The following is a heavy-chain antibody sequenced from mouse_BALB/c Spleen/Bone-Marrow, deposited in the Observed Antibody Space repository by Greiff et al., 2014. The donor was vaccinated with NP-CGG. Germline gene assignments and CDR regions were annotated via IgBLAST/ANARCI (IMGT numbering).Heavy chain of an antibody. CDR1: GYNFTDYY. J-gene: IGHJ2*01. CDR2: SDPGDGST. V-gene: IGHV1-66*01. Sequence: QVQLQQSGAELVKPGASVKMSCKASGYNFTDYYMHWVKQRPGQGLEWIGWSDPGDGSTKYNQKFKGKATITADTSSTTAYMLLSSLTAEDSAIYYCAYYGYDDYFDYWGQGTTVTVSS. D-gene: IGHD2-2*01. CDR3: AYYGYDDYFDY.